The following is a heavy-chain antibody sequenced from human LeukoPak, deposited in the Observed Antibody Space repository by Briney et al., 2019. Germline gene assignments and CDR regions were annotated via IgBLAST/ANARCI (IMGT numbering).Heavy chain of an antibody. D-gene: IGHD2-21*01. Sequence: GGSLRLSCAASGFTFSSYWMNWVRQAPGKGLVWVSRIASDGSSTTYADSVKGRFSISRDNSKNTLYLQMDSLRGEDTAVYYCAKDFRIGYSAHFDYWGQGALVTVSS. J-gene: IGHJ4*02. CDR3: AKDFRIGYSAHFDY. V-gene: IGHV3-74*01. CDR2: IASDGSST. CDR1: GFTFSSYW.